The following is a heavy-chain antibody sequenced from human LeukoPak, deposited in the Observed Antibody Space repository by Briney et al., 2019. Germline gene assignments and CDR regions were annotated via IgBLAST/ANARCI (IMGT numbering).Heavy chain of an antibody. J-gene: IGHJ4*02. CDR2: INPNIGGT. Sequence: ASVKVSCKASGYTFTGYYMHWVRQAPGKGLEGMGWINPNIGGTNYAQKFQGRVTMTRDTSISTAYMELSRLRSDDTAVYYCARDPMDYGDYAFDYWGQGTLVTVSS. CDR1: GYTFTGYY. D-gene: IGHD4-17*01. CDR3: ARDPMDYGDYAFDY. V-gene: IGHV1-2*02.